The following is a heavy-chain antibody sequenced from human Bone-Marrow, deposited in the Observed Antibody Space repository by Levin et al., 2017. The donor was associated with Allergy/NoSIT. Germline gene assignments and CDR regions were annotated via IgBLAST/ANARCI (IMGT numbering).Heavy chain of an antibody. Sequence: GGSLRLSCTTSGFTIANYPMSWFRQAPGKGLEWVRFIRSEAYGGTAEYAASVRGRFTISRDDSRSIAYLRMDSLKIEDTAVYYCTRASFYYDSSGLWQYYFNFWGQGTLVTVSS. CDR2: IRSEAYGGTA. CDR3: TRASFYYDSSGLWQYYFNF. J-gene: IGHJ4*02. D-gene: IGHD3-22*01. CDR1: GFTIANYP. V-gene: IGHV3-49*03.